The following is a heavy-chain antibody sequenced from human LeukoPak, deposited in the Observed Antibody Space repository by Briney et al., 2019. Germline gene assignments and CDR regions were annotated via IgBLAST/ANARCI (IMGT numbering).Heavy chain of an antibody. CDR2: ITSGSSYR. V-gene: IGHV3-21*01. D-gene: IGHD5-12*01. J-gene: IGHJ4*02. CDR3: ARMDGQWLLSY. CDR1: GFTFSSYN. Sequence: PGGSLRLSCAASGFTFSSYNMNWVRQAPGKRLEWVSSITSGSSYRFYADSVKGRFTISRDNAKNSLYLQMNSLRAEDTAVYYCARMDGQWLLSYWGQGTLVTVSS.